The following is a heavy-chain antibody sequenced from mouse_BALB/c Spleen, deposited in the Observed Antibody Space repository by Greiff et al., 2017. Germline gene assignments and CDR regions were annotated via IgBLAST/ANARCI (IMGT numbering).Heavy chain of an antibody. D-gene: IGHD3-3*01. CDR1: GYTFTSYW. V-gene: IGHV1-87*01. J-gene: IGHJ4*01. CDR2: IYPGDGDT. Sequence: QVQLQQSGAELARPGASVKLSCKASGYTFTSYWMQWVKQRPGQGLEWIGAIYPGDGDTRYTQKFKGKATLTADKSSSTAYMQLSSLASEDSAVYYCARSRGGDMDYWGQGTSVTVSS. CDR3: ARSRGGDMDY.